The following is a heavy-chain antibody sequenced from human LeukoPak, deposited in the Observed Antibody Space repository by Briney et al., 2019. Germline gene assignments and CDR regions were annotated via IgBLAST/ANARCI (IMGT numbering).Heavy chain of an antibody. CDR1: GFTFSVYG. J-gene: IGHJ6*02. D-gene: IGHD6-13*01. V-gene: IGHV3-NL1*01. Sequence: GGSLRLSCEASGFTFSVYGMTWVRQAPGKGLEWVSSIGSDNKTHYSDSVKGRFTISRDNSKNTLFLQMNSLRGDDTGMYFCAKDSSTSNYYYGLDIWGQGTTVTVSS. CDR3: AKDSSTSNYYYGLDI. CDR2: IGSDNKT.